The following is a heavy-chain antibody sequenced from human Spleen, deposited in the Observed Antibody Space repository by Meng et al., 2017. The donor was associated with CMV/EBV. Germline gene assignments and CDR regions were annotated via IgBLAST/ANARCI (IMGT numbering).Heavy chain of an antibody. Sequence: ASVKVSCKVSGYNIIELSMQWVRQAPGKGLEWMGGFDPEDGETIYAQKFQGRVSLTEDTSTNTAYMELSGLISADTAVYYCVTDDLCSGGDCSVGYWGQGVLVAVS. J-gene: IGHJ4*02. CDR3: VTDDLCSGGDCSVGY. CDR2: FDPEDGET. CDR1: GYNIIELS. V-gene: IGHV1-24*01. D-gene: IGHD2-21*02.